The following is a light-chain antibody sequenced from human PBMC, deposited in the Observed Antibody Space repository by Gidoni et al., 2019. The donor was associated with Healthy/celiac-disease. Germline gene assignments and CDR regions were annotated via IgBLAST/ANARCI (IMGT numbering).Light chain of an antibody. Sequence: EIWLTQSQGTLSWSPGERATLPCRASQSVSSSYLAWYQQKPGQAPRLLIYGASSRATGIPDRFSGSGSGTDFTLTISRLEPEDFAVYYCQQYGSSPWTFGQGTKVEIK. CDR1: QSVSSSY. J-gene: IGKJ1*01. CDR3: QQYGSSPWT. CDR2: GAS. V-gene: IGKV3-20*01.